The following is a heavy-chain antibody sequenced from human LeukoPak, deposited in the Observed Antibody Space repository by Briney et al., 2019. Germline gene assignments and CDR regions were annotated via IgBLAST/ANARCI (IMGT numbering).Heavy chain of an antibody. CDR3: AKVRGVYCSSPACYYYDA. J-gene: IGHJ4*02. Sequence: GGSLRLSRGASGFTFSSYAMSWVRQTPGRGLEWVAGVSPSGGRTIYADSAEGRFTISRDNSNDTVYLQLSSLRAEDSALYYCAKVRGVYCSSPACYYYDAWGQGTPVTVSS. V-gene: IGHV3-23*01. CDR1: GFTFSSYA. CDR2: VSPSGGRT. D-gene: IGHD2-2*01.